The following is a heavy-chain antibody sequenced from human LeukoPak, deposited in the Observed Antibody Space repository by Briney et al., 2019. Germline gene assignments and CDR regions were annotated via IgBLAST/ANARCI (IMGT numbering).Heavy chain of an antibody. D-gene: IGHD6-13*01. CDR2: IYASGST. CDR3: ARLAAAGDYYYYYMDV. Sequence: SETLSLTCTVSGGSISSGSYYWSWLRQPAGKGLEWIGRIYASGSTNYNPSLKSRVTISVYTSKNQFSLKLSSVTAADTAVYYCARLAAAGDYYYYYMDVWGKGTTVTVSS. CDR1: GGSISSGSYY. V-gene: IGHV4-61*02. J-gene: IGHJ6*03.